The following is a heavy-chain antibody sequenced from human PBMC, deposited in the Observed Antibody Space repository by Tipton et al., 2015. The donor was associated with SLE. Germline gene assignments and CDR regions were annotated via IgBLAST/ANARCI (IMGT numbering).Heavy chain of an antibody. CDR2: IYYSGST. CDR3: ARDHSKGFDS. J-gene: IGHJ4*02. CDR1: GGSISSSSYY. D-gene: IGHD2/OR15-2a*01. Sequence: TLSLTCTVSGGSISSSSYYWGWIRQPPGKGLEWIGYIYYSGSTNYNPSLKSRVTISVDTSKNQFSLKLSSVTAADTAVYYCARDHSKGFDSWGRGTLVTVSS. V-gene: IGHV4-61*05.